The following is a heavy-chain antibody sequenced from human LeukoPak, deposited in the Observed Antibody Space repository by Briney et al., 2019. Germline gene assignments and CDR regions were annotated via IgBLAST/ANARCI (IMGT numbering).Heavy chain of an antibody. J-gene: IGHJ4*02. CDR3: ARESKYYGSGSYYKTIDY. Sequence: SETLSLTCAVYGGSFSGYYWSWIRQPAGKGLEWIGRIYTSGSTNYNPSLKSRVTMSVDTSKNQFSLKLSSVTAADTAVYYCARESKYYGSGSYYKTIDYWGQGTLVTVSS. V-gene: IGHV4-4*07. CDR2: IYTSGST. CDR1: GGSFSGYY. D-gene: IGHD3-10*01.